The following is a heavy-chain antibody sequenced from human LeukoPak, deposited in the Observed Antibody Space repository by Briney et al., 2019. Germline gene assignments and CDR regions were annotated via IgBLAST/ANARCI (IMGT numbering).Heavy chain of an antibody. D-gene: IGHD1-26*01. CDR3: ARHGSGSYYYYGMDV. Sequence: GESLKISCKGSGYSFTSYWISWVRQMPGKGLEWMGMIDPSDSYTNYSPSFQGHVTISADKSISTAYLQWSSLKASDTAMYYCARHGSGSYYYYGMDVWGQGTTVTVSS. V-gene: IGHV5-10-1*01. CDR1: GYSFTSYW. CDR2: IDPSDSYT. J-gene: IGHJ6*02.